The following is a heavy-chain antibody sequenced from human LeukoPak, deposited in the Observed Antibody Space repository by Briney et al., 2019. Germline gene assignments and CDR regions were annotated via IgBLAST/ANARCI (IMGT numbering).Heavy chain of an antibody. D-gene: IGHD2-2*01. Sequence: GGSLRLSCAASGFTFSSYEINWVRQAPGKGLEWVSYISGSGNTIYYADSVKGRFTISRDNSKNTLFLQMNTLRAEDTALYYCARDYAHSYGQFDYWGQGTLVTVSS. CDR2: ISGSGNTI. J-gene: IGHJ4*02. CDR1: GFTFSSYE. CDR3: ARDYAHSYGQFDY. V-gene: IGHV3-48*03.